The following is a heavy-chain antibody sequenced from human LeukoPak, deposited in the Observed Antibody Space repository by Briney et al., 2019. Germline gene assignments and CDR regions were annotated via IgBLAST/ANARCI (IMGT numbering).Heavy chain of an antibody. J-gene: IGHJ3*02. D-gene: IGHD2/OR15-2a*01. V-gene: IGHV3-72*01. Sequence: PGGSLRLSCAASGFTFSDYILDWVRQAPGKGLEWVGRIRRGTNNYTTEYAASVKGRFIISRDDSKNSLYLHMNSLKTEDTAVYHCTRDGGDSTKTAFDMWGQGTMVTVSS. CDR3: TRDGGDSTKTAFDM. CDR1: GFTFSDYI. CDR2: IRRGTNNYTT.